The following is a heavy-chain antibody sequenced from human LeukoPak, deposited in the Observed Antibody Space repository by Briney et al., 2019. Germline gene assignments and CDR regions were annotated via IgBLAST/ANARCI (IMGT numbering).Heavy chain of an antibody. J-gene: IGHJ4*02. CDR2: ISGSGGST. D-gene: IGHD3-3*01. CDR3: AKVGYDFWSGPQTH. CDR1: GFTFSSYA. Sequence: GGSLRLSCAASGFTFSSYAMNWVRQAPGKGLEWVSAISGSGGSTYYADSVKGRFTISRDNSKNTLYLQMNSLRAEDTAVYYCAKVGYDFWSGPQTHWGQGTLVTVSS. V-gene: IGHV3-23*01.